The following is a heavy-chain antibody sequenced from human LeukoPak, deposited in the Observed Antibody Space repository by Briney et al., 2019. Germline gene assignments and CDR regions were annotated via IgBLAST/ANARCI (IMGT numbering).Heavy chain of an antibody. V-gene: IGHV1-8*03. J-gene: IGHJ5*02. CDR3: ARTGYYYGSGSYYNRWWFDA. CDR1: GYTFTSYD. CDR2: MNPNIGNT. Sequence: SVKVSCKPSGYTFTSYDINSVPQATGQRLGCMGGMNPNIGNTGYAQKFQGRVTITADESTRTAYMELSSLRSEDTAVYYLARTGYYYGSGSYYNRWWFDAWGQGTLVTVSS. D-gene: IGHD3-10*01.